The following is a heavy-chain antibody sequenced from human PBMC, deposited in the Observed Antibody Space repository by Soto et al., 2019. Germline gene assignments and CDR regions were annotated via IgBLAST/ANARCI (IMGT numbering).Heavy chain of an antibody. Sequence: GGSLRLSCAASGFTFGTFTMSWVRQAPGKGLEWVSSIGTTSTYIYYADSVRGRFTISRDNAKNSLYLQMNSLRAEDTAVYFCARVMCGDCSSYYYYSMDVWGQGTTVTVSS. D-gene: IGHD2-21*02. V-gene: IGHV3-21*01. CDR1: GFTFGTFT. J-gene: IGHJ6*02. CDR3: ARVMCGDCSSYYYYSMDV. CDR2: IGTTSTYI.